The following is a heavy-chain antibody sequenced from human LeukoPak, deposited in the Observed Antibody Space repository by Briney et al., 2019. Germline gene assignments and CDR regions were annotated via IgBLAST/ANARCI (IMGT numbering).Heavy chain of an antibody. CDR1: GFTFSIHA. Sequence: GGSLRLSCAASGFTFSIHAMNWVRRAPGKGLEWVSVIYSGGSTYYADSVKGRFTISRDNSKNTLYLQMNSLRAEDTAVYYCARLNTGYSSSWYCDYWGQGTLVTVSS. CDR3: ARLNTGYSSSWYCDY. D-gene: IGHD6-13*01. J-gene: IGHJ4*02. V-gene: IGHV3-53*01. CDR2: IYSGGST.